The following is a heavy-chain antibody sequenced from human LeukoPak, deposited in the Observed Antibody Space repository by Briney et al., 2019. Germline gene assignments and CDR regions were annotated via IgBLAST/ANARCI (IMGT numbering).Heavy chain of an antibody. D-gene: IGHD3-3*01. Sequence: ASVKVSCKASGYTFTGYYMHWVRQAPGQGLEWMGWINPNSCGTNYAQKFQGRVTMTRDTSISTAYMELSRLRSDDTAVYYCARAYYDFWSGSKYYFDYWGQGTLVTVSS. CDR2: INPNSCGT. CDR3: ARAYYDFWSGSKYYFDY. CDR1: GYTFTGYY. J-gene: IGHJ4*02. V-gene: IGHV1-2*02.